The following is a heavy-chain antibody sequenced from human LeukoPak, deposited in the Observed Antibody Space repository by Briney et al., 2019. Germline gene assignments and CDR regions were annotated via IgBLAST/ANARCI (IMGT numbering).Heavy chain of an antibody. CDR3: NTYHFDY. D-gene: IGHD2-2*01. V-gene: IGHV3-30*03. Sequence: GRSLRLSCAASGFTFSSYGMHWVRQATGKGLEWVAVISYDGSNKYYADSVKGRFTISRDNSKNTLYLQMNSLRAEDTAVYYCNTYHFDYWGQGTLVTVSS. CDR2: ISYDGSNK. J-gene: IGHJ4*02. CDR1: GFTFSSYG.